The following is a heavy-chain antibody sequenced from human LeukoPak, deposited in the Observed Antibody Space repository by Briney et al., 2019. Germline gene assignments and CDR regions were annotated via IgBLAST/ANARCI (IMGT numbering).Heavy chain of an antibody. CDR2: INGNGGST. Sequence: GGSLRLFCAVSGFTFSSYGMTWVCQGPGKGLEWVSSINGNGGSTHYADSVKGRFTISRDNSKNTLYLQVNSLRVEDTATYYCSRISSYRTGCYPRGYSGQGTLVTVSP. CDR3: SRISSYRTGCYPRGY. D-gene: IGHD6-19*01. CDR1: GFTFSSYG. J-gene: IGHJ1*01. V-gene: IGHV3-23*01.